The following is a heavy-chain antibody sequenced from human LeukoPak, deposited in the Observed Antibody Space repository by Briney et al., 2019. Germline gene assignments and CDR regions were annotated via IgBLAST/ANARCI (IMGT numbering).Heavy chain of an antibody. V-gene: IGHV4-4*07. CDR2: IYTSGST. J-gene: IGHJ3*02. Sequence: SETLSLTCTVSGGSISSYYWSWIRQPAGKGLEWIGRIYTSGSTNYNPSLKSRVTMSVDTPKNQFSLKLSSVTAADTAVYYCARKGVTTGAFDIWGQGTMVTVSS. D-gene: IGHD4-17*01. CDR3: ARKGVTTGAFDI. CDR1: GGSISSYY.